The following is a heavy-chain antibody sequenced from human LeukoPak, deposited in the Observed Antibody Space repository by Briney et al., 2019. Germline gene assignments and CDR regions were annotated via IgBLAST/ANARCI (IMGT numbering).Heavy chain of an antibody. CDR3: ARDDGYCSSTSCSYYMDV. CDR1: GGSISSYY. D-gene: IGHD2-2*01. Sequence: PSETLSLTCTVSGGSISSYYWSWIRQPAGKGLEWIGRLYASGSTNYNPSLKSRVTMSIDTSKNQFSLKLSSVTAADTAVYYCARDDGYCSSTSCSYYMDVWGKGTTVTVSS. V-gene: IGHV4-4*07. CDR2: LYASGST. J-gene: IGHJ6*03.